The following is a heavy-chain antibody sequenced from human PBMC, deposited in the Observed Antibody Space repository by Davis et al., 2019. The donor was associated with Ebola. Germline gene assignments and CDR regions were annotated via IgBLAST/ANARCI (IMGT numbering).Heavy chain of an antibody. D-gene: IGHD2-21*01. CDR3: ASYCGNDVCTTSYYGMDV. CDR2: ISSSSNTI. CDR1: GFDFSSYS. Sequence: GESLKISCAASGFDFSSYSMNWVRQAPGKGLEWISYISSSSNTIYYADSVEGRFALSRDNAKNSLYLQMDSLRPEDTARYYCASYCGNDVCTTSYYGMDVWGQGTTVTISS. J-gene: IGHJ6*02. V-gene: IGHV3-48*01.